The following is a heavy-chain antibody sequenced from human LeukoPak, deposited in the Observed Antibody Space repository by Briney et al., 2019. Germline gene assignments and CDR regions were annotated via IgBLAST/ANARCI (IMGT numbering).Heavy chain of an antibody. J-gene: IGHJ4*02. V-gene: IGHV1-18*01. Sequence: ASVKVFCKASCYTFSRYGISWVRQAPGQGLEWMGWISAYYGNTNYAQKLQGRVTMTTDTSTSTAYMELRSLRSDDTAVYYCARRLRPYYFDYWGQGTLVTVSS. CDR2: ISAYYGNT. CDR3: ARRLRPYYFDY. D-gene: IGHD4-17*01. CDR1: CYTFSRYG.